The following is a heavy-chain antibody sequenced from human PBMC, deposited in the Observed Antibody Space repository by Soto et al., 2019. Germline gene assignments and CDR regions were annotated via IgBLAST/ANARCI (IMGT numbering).Heavy chain of an antibody. CDR2: INPSGGST. J-gene: IGHJ3*01. CDR1: GYTFTSYY. V-gene: IGHV1-46*01. CDR3: ARAFFYQGSDSRGYSFDAFDF. Sequence: ASVKVSCKASGYTFTSYYMHWVRQAPGQGLEWMGIINPSGGSTSYAQKFQGRVTMTRDTSTSTVYMELSSLRSDDTAVYYCARAFFYQGSDSRGYSFDAFDFWGPGTLVTVSS. D-gene: IGHD3-22*01.